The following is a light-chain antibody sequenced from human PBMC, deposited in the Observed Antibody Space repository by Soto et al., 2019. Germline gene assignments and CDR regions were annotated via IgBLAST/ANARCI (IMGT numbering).Light chain of an antibody. J-gene: IGKJ4*01. V-gene: IGKV4-1*01. CDR1: QSVLSSADNKNY. Sequence: DFVMTQSPDSLAVSLGETATITCKSSQSVLSSADNKNYLAWFQQQPGQPPKLLITWASVRHSGVPDRISGVGSGTDFTLTSSGLQAEDVAVYYCQQTYGAPLTFGGGTRVEIK. CDR2: WAS. CDR3: QQTYGAPLT.